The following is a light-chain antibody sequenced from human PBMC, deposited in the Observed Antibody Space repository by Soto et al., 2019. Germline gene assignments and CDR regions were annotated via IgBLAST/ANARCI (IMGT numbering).Light chain of an antibody. CDR3: SSYTSSRRV. CDR2: EVS. Sequence: QSALTQPASVSGSPGQSITISCTGTSSDVGGYNYVSWYQQHPGKAPKLMIYEVSNRPSGVSDRFSGSKSGNTASLTISGLQAEDEADYYCSSYTSSRRVFGGGTKLPVL. V-gene: IGLV2-14*01. CDR1: SSDVGGYNY. J-gene: IGLJ3*02.